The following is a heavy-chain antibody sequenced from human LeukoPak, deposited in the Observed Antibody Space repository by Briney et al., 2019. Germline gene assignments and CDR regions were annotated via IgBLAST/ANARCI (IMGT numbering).Heavy chain of an antibody. CDR1: GGSISSHY. Sequence: SETLSPTCTVSGGSISSHYWSWIRQPPGKGLEWIGYIYYSGSTNYNPSLKSRVTISVDTSKNQFSLKLSSVTAADTAVYYCARAVPTYYYDSSAPADAFDIWGQGTMVTVSS. CDR2: IYYSGST. D-gene: IGHD3-22*01. J-gene: IGHJ3*02. V-gene: IGHV4-59*11. CDR3: ARAVPTYYYDSSAPADAFDI.